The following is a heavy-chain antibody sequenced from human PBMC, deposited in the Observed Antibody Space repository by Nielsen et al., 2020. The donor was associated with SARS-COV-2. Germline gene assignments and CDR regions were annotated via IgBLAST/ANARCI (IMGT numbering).Heavy chain of an antibody. CDR2: ISYDGSNK. CDR3: ARVGTGTRYYYGMDV. D-gene: IGHD1-1*01. J-gene: IGHJ6*02. Sequence: GGSLRLSCAASGFTFSSYGMHWVRQAPGKGLEWVAVISYDGSNKYYADSVKGRFTISRDNSKNTLYLQMNSLRAEDTAVYYCARVGTGTRYYYGMDVWGQGTTVTVSS. CDR1: GFTFSSYG. V-gene: IGHV3-30*03.